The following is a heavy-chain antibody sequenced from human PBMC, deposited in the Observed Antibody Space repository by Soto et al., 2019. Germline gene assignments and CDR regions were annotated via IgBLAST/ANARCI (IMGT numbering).Heavy chain of an antibody. V-gene: IGHV3-30*18. D-gene: IGHD3-16*02. Sequence: GESLRLSCAASGFTFSSYGMHWVRQAPGKGLEWVAVISYDGSNKYYADSVKGRFTISRDNSKNTLYLQMNSLRAEDTAVYYCAKGKGIWGSYRQYYFDYWGQGTLVTVSS. J-gene: IGHJ4*02. CDR1: GFTFSSYG. CDR3: AKGKGIWGSYRQYYFDY. CDR2: ISYDGSNK.